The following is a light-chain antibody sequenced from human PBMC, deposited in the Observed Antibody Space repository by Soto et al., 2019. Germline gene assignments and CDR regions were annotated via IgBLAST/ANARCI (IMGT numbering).Light chain of an antibody. CDR3: QQYNNRPLLT. CDR2: ATS. J-gene: IGKJ4*01. CDR1: QSVSNN. Sequence: QAPSMLSSSPGEKATHSCRTCQSVSNNYLAWYQQKPVQAPRLLIYATSSRSTGIPARFSGSGSGTEFTLTISSRQSQDFAASYCQQYNNRPLLTFGRGAKVDIK. V-gene: IGKV3D-15*01.